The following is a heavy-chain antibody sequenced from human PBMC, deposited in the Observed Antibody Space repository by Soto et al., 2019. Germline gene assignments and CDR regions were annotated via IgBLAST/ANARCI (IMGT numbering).Heavy chain of an antibody. CDR2: IYYSGST. J-gene: IGHJ4*02. V-gene: IGHV4-39*01. CDR1: GGSISSSSYY. CDR3: ASQNYGDYFDY. D-gene: IGHD4-17*01. Sequence: SATLSLTCTVSGGSISSSSYYWGWIRQPPGKGLEWIGSIYYSGSTYYNPSLKSRVTISVDTSKNQFSLKLSSVTAADTAVYYCASQNYGDYFDYWGQGTLVTVSS.